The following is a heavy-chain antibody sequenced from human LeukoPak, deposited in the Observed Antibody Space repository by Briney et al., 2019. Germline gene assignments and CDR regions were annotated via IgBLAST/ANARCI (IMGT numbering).Heavy chain of an antibody. D-gene: IGHD2-15*01. Sequence: PSETLSLTCTVSGGSISSSSYYWGWIRQPPGKGLEWIGSIYYSGSTYYNPSLKSRVTISVDTSKNQSSLKLSSVTAADTAVYYCAREVAVGRNYYYYYMDVWGKGTTVTIAS. CDR3: AREVAVGRNYYYYYMDV. CDR2: IYYSGST. J-gene: IGHJ6*03. V-gene: IGHV4-39*02. CDR1: GGSISSSSYY.